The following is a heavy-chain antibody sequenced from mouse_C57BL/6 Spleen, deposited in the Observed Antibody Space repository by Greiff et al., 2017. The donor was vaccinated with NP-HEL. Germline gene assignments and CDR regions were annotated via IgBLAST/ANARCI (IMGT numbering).Heavy chain of an antibody. CDR1: GFTFSDYG. V-gene: IGHV5-17*01. J-gene: IGHJ4*01. Sequence: EVKLMESGGGLVKPGGSLKLSCAASGFTFSDYGMHWVRQAPEKGLEWVAYISSGSSTIYYADTVKGRFTISRDNAKNTLFLQMTSLRSEDTAMYYCAKGRSDYSFYAMDYWGQGTSVTVSS. D-gene: IGHD1-1*01. CDR2: ISSGSSTI. CDR3: AKGRSDYSFYAMDY.